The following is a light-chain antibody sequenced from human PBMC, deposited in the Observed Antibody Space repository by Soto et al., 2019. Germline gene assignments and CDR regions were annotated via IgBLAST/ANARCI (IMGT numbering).Light chain of an antibody. Sequence: QSVLTQPPSASWSPGQSVTISCTGTSSDVGGYNYVSWYQQHPGKAPKLMIYEVSKRPSGVPDRFSGSKSGNTASLTVSALQAEDEADYYCSSYAGSNKSVFGTGTRSPS. CDR3: SSYAGSNKSV. V-gene: IGLV2-8*01. CDR1: SSDVGGYNY. J-gene: IGLJ1*01. CDR2: EVS.